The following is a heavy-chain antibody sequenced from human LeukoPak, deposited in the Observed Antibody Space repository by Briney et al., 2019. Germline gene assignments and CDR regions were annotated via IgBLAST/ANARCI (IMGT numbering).Heavy chain of an antibody. D-gene: IGHD3-3*01. Sequence: TSETLSLTCAVYGGSFSGYYWSWIRQPPGKGLEWIGEINHSGSTNYNPSFKSRVTISVDTSKNQFSLKLSSVTAADTAVYYCARGLPYDFWSGYYRTYYYYYMDVWGKGTTVTVSS. J-gene: IGHJ6*03. CDR3: ARGLPYDFWSGYYRTYYYYYMDV. V-gene: IGHV4-34*01. CDR1: GGSFSGYY. CDR2: INHSGST.